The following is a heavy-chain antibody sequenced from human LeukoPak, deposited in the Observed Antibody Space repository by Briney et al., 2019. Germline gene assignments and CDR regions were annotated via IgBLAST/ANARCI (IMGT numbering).Heavy chain of an antibody. CDR2: ISSSGSTM. CDR3: ATRGPDSSGFYRFDY. V-gene: IGHV3-11*01. Sequence: GGSLRLSCAASGFTFSDYCMSWIRQAPGKGLEWVSFISSSGSTMYYADSVKGRFTISRDNAKNSPYLQMNSLRAEDTAVYYCATRGPDSSGFYRFDYWGQGTLVTVSS. J-gene: IGHJ4*02. D-gene: IGHD3-22*01. CDR1: GFTFSDYC.